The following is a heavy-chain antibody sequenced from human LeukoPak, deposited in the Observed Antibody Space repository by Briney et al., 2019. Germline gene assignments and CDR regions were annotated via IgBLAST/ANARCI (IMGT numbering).Heavy chain of an antibody. CDR1: GGSISSSSYY. J-gene: IGHJ4*02. CDR3: AREGYDLTTFDY. CDR2: IYYSGST. D-gene: IGHD1-20*01. Sequence: PSETLSLTCTVSGGSISSSSYYWGWVRQPPGKGLEWIGSIYYSGSTYYNPSLKSRVTISVDTSKNQFSLKLSSVTAADTAVYYCAREGYDLTTFDYWGQGTLVAVSS. V-gene: IGHV4-39*07.